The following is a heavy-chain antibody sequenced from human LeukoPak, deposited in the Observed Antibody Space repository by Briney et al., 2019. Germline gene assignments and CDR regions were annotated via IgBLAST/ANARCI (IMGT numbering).Heavy chain of an antibody. V-gene: IGHV3-9*01. CDR3: AKDIRISDYDILPGPNWFAP. CDR1: GFTFDDYA. D-gene: IGHD3-9*01. CDR2: ISWNSGSI. Sequence: PGRSLRLSCAASGFTFDDYAMHWVRQAPGKGLEWVSGISWNSGSIGYADPVKGRFTISRDNAKNSLYLQMNSLRAEDTALYYCAKDIRISDYDILPGPNWFAPWGQGPLSTVSS. J-gene: IGHJ5*02.